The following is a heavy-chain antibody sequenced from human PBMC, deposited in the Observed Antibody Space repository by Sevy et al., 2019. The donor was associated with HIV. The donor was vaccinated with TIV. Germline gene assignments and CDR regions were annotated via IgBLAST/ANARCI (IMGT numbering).Heavy chain of an antibody. Sequence: SETLSLTCTVSGGSISSYYWSWIRQPPGKGLEWIGYIYYSGSTNYNPSLKSRVTISVDTSKNQFSLKLSSVTAADTAVYYCARESIAAADGWFDPGAREPWSPSPQ. J-gene: IGHJ5*02. CDR1: GGSISSYY. V-gene: IGHV4-59*01. CDR3: ARESIAAADGWFDP. CDR2: IYYSGST. D-gene: IGHD6-13*01.